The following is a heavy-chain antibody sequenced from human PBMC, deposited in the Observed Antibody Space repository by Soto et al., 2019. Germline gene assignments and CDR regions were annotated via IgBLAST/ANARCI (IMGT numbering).Heavy chain of an antibody. J-gene: IGHJ4*02. V-gene: IGHV1-18*01. CDR1: GYTFTSYG. Sequence: QVQLVQSGAEVKKPGASVKVSCKASGYTFTSYGISWVRQAPGQGLEWMGWISAYNGNTNYAQKLQGRVTMTTDTSTRTGYVELRSLRSDDTAVYSCARDDPSYYVPPPFYYWGQGTLVTVSS. CDR3: ARDDPSYYVPPPFYY. CDR2: ISAYNGNT. D-gene: IGHD3-10*02.